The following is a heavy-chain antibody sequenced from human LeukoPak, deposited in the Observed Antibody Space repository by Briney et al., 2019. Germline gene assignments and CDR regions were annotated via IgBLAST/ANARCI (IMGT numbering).Heavy chain of an antibody. Sequence: SETLSLTCTVSGGSISSYYWSWIRQPPGKGLEWIGYIYYSGSTECNPSLTSRVTISLDTSKNQFSLKLSSVSAADTAVYYCARRRGDFWSDYYAFDSWGQGTLVTISS. CDR1: GGSISSYY. V-gene: IGHV4-59*08. CDR2: IYYSGST. J-gene: IGHJ4*02. CDR3: ARRRGDFWSDYYAFDS. D-gene: IGHD3-3*01.